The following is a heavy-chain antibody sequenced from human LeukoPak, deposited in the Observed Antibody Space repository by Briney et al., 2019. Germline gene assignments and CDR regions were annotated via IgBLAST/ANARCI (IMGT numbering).Heavy chain of an antibody. D-gene: IGHD3-22*01. CDR2: ISAYNGNT. CDR1: GYTFTSYG. J-gene: IGHJ4*02. Sequence: ASVKVSCKSSGYTFTSYGMSWVRQAPGQGLEWMGWISAYNGNTHYAQNLQGRVTMTTDTSTSTVDMELRSLKSDDTAVYYCARGAPPRRNYDSRGYYSYYFDYWGQGTLVTVSS. CDR3: ARGAPPRRNYDSRGYYSYYFDY. V-gene: IGHV1-18*01.